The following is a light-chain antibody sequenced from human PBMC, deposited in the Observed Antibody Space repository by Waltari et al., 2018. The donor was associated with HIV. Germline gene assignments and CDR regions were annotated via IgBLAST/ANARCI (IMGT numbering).Light chain of an antibody. CDR1: ETVNRNY. CDR3: QQYGSSPGT. J-gene: IGKJ2*01. Sequence: EIVLPQSPGTLSLSPGERATLSCWASETVNRNYLAWYQQKTGQASRTLIYGASSRATGIPDRFSGSGSGTGFTLTISRLESEDFAVYYCQQYGSSPGTFGQGTKLEIK. V-gene: IGKV3-20*01. CDR2: GAS.